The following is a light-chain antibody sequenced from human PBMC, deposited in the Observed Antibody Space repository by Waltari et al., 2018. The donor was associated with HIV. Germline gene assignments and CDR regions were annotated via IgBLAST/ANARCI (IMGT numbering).Light chain of an antibody. CDR2: GNT. J-gene: IGLJ2*01. V-gene: IGLV1-40*01. CDR3: QSYDDSLSGSV. Sequence: QSVLTQPPSVSGAQGQRVPIPCTGNTSNIGAGTHLDGYQHFPGPAPKLLIHGNTSRASGFPDRFSGSNSGASASLAIAWLQAEDEADYHCQSYDDSLSGSVFGGGTKLTVL. CDR1: TSNIGAGTH.